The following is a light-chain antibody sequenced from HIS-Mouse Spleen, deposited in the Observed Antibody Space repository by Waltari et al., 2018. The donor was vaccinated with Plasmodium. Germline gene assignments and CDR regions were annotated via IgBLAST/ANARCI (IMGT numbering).Light chain of an antibody. V-gene: IGKV1-9*01. CDR3: QQLNSYPYT. CDR2: AAS. CDR1: QGIISY. J-gene: IGKJ2*01. Sequence: SQLTQSPSFLSASVAARVTFTCRASQGIISYLAWYQQKPGKTPKLLIDAASALQSGVPSRFSGSGSGTEFSLTISSLQPEDVATYYCQQLNSYPYTFGQGTKLEIK.